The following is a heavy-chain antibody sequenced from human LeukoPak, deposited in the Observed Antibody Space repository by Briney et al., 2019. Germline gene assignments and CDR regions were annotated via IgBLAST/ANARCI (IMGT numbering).Heavy chain of an antibody. CDR3: ARGAYSNYPYFDY. Sequence: PGGSLRLSCVASGFTFSSYSMNWVRQAPGKGLEWVSYISSSSSTIYYADSVKGRFTISRDNAKNSLYLQMNSLRAEDTAVYYCARGAYSNYPYFDYWGQGTLVTVSS. V-gene: IGHV3-48*01. CDR2: ISSSSSTI. J-gene: IGHJ4*02. D-gene: IGHD4-11*01. CDR1: GFTFSSYS.